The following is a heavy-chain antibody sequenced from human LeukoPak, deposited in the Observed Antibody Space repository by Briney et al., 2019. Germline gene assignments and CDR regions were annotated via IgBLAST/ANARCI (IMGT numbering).Heavy chain of an antibody. CDR2: ISGSGSGDST. D-gene: IGHD6-6*01. CDR3: AKDRERIAAHTSFDY. CDR1: GFTFSSYA. V-gene: IGHV3-23*01. J-gene: IGHJ4*02. Sequence: GGSLRLSCAASGFTFSSYAMNWVRQASGKGLEWVSAISGSGSGDSTYYADSVKGRFTISRDNSKNTLYLQMNSLRAEDTAVYYCAKDRERIAAHTSFDYWGQGTLVTVSS.